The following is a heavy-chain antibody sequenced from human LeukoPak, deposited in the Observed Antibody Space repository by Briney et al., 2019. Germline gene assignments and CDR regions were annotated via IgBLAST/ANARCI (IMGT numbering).Heavy chain of an antibody. V-gene: IGHV3-23*01. Sequence: GGSLRLSCAASGFTFSAYAMTWVRQAPGEGLEWVSTLGGDGFNAYYSDSVKGRFTISRDNSKNTLFLQMNSLRAEDAAVYYCAKHLRILEWLFDYWGQGTLVTVSS. CDR1: GFTFSAYA. CDR3: AKHLRILEWLFDY. CDR2: LGGDGFNA. J-gene: IGHJ4*02. D-gene: IGHD3-3*01.